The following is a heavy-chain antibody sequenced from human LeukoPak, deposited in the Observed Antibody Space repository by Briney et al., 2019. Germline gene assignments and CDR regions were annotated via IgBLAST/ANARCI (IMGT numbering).Heavy chain of an antibody. CDR2: INHSGST. V-gene: IGHV4-34*01. Sequence: SETLSLTCAVYGGSFSGYYWSWIRQPPGKGLEWIGEINHSGSTNYNPSLKSRVTISVDTSKNQFSLKLSSVTAADTAVYYCARSVGNAFDIWGQGTMVTVSS. CDR1: GGSFSGYY. CDR3: ARSVGNAFDI. J-gene: IGHJ3*02. D-gene: IGHD1-14*01.